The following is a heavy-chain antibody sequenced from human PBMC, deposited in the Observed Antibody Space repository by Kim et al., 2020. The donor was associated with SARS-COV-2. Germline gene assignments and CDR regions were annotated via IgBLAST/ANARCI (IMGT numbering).Heavy chain of an antibody. Sequence: NKYYADSVKGRFTISRDNSKNTLYLQMNSLRAEDTAVYYCARALRGVLDYWGQGTLVTVSS. J-gene: IGHJ4*02. CDR2: NK. CDR3: ARALRGVLDY. V-gene: IGHV3-33*01. D-gene: IGHD1-1*01.